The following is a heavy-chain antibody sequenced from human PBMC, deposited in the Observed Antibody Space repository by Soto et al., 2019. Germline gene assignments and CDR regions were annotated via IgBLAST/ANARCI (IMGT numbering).Heavy chain of an antibody. J-gene: IGHJ4*02. CDR1: GYTFTSYA. V-gene: IGHV1-3*01. D-gene: IGHD6-6*01. CDR2: INAGNGNT. CDR3: ARDRYSSSSLYYFDY. Sequence: ASVKVSCKASGYTFTSYAMHWVRQAPGQRLEWMGWINAGNGNTKYSQKFQGRVTITGDTSASTAYMELSSLRSEDTAVYYCARDRYSSSSLYYFDYWGQGTLVTVSS.